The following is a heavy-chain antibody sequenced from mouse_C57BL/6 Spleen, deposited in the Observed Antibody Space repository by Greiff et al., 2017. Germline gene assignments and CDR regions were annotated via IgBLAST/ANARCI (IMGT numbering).Heavy chain of an antibody. V-gene: IGHV1-64*01. D-gene: IGHD2-2*01. J-gene: IGHJ1*03. CDR2: IHPNSGST. CDR1: GYTFTSYW. CDR3: ARVISEYIDV. Sequence: QVQLQQPGAELVKPGASVKLSCKASGYTFTSYWMHWVKQRPGQGLEWIGMIHPNSGSTNYNETFQSTATLTVDKSYSTAYMQLSSLTSEDAAVYYCARVISEYIDVWGTGTSVTGSS.